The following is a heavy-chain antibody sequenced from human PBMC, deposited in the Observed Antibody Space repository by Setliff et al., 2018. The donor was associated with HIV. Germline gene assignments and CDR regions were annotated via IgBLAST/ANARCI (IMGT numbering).Heavy chain of an antibody. CDR2: ISIGSGGAI. CDR1: GFAFSDFS. Sequence: PGGSLRLSCAASGFAFSDFSMSWVRQAPGRGLEWVSSISIGSGGAIDYADSVQGRFTISRDNSKNSLYLQMNSLRVEDTAVYYCARELYREWDYWGQGTLVTVSS. CDR3: ARELYREWDY. D-gene: IGHD3-16*02. J-gene: IGHJ4*02. V-gene: IGHV3-21*01.